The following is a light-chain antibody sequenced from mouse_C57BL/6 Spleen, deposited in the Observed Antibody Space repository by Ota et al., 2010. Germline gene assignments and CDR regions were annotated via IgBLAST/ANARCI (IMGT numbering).Light chain of an antibody. V-gene: IGKV6-25*01. J-gene: IGKJ5*01. Sequence: DIVMTQSHKFMSTSVGDRVSITCKASQDVGTAVAWYQQKPGQPPKLLIYGASTRESGVPDRFTGSGSGTDFTLTISSVQAEDLAVYYCKQSYNLITFGGGTKLELK. CDR3: KQSYNLIT. CDR2: GAS. CDR1: QDVGTA.